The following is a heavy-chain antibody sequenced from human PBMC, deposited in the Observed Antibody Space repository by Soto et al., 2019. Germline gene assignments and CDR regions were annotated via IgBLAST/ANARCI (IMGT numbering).Heavy chain of an antibody. J-gene: IGHJ5*02. V-gene: IGHV1-8*01. CDR3: ARMATFGSLNWFDP. D-gene: IGHD3-16*01. Sequence: ASVKVSCKASGYSFTNNDVTWVRQTTGQGLEWMGWMNPGSGDTGYAQKFQGRVTMTRDISIATAYMELSSLRSDDTAIYYCARMATFGSLNWFDPWGQGTLVTVSS. CDR1: GYSFTNND. CDR2: MNPGSGDT.